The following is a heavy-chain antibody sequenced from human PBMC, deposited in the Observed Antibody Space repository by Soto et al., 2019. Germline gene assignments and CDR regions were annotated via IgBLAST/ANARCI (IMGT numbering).Heavy chain of an antibody. V-gene: IGHV4-39*01. Sequence: SETLSLTCTVSGGSISSSSYYWGWIRQPPGKGLEWIGSIYYSGSTYYNPSLKSRVTISVDTSKNQFSLKLSSVTAADTAVYYCARQPYSGYDSDYWGQGTLVTVSS. J-gene: IGHJ4*02. CDR3: ARQPYSGYDSDY. CDR1: GGSISSSSYY. CDR2: IYYSGST. D-gene: IGHD5-12*01.